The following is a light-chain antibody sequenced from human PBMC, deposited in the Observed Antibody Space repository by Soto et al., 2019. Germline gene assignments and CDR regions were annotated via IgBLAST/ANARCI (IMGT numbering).Light chain of an antibody. CDR3: QQYSSSPPT. V-gene: IGKV3-20*01. CDR1: QSISRY. J-gene: IGKJ1*01. CDR2: GAS. Sequence: IVLTQSPGTLSLSPGERTTLSCRASQSISRYLAWYQQKPGQGPRLLIYGASSRATGTPDRFSGSGSGTDFTLTITRLEPEHFALYSCQQYSSSPPTSGQGTKVDSK.